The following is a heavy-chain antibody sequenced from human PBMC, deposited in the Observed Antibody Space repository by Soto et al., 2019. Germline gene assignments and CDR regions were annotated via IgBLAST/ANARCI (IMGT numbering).Heavy chain of an antibody. V-gene: IGHV1-69*04. CDR3: ARELDAGGKQWLLFDY. D-gene: IGHD6-19*01. Sequence: ASVKVSCKASGGTFSSYTISWVRQAPGQGLEWMGRIIPILGIANYAQKFQGRVTITADKSTSTAYMELSSLRSEDTAVYYCARELDAGGKQWLLFDYWGQGTLVTVSS. CDR1: GGTFSSYT. CDR2: IIPILGIA. J-gene: IGHJ4*02.